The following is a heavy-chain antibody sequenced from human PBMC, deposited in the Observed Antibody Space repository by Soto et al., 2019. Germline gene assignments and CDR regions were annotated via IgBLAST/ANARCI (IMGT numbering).Heavy chain of an antibody. D-gene: IGHD2-2*01. V-gene: IGHV1-18*01. Sequence: SVKVSCKASGYTFTSYGISWVRQAPGQGLEWMGWISAYNGNTNYAQKLQGRVTMTTDTSTSTAYMELRSLRSDDTAVYYCARAPASEGDYYYGMDVWGQGTTVTVSS. CDR1: GYTFTSYG. CDR3: ARAPASEGDYYYGMDV. J-gene: IGHJ6*02. CDR2: ISAYNGNT.